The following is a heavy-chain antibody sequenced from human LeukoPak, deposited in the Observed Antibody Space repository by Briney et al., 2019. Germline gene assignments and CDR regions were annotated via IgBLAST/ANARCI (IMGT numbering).Heavy chain of an antibody. CDR2: INHSGST. Sequence: SETLSLTCAVYGGSFSGYYWSWIRQPPGKGLEWIGEINHSGSTNYNPSLKSRLTISVATSTNQFSLKLSSVTGADTAVYYCARVHSNYLELWLSYFNCSGQGSLVTVP. J-gene: IGHJ4*02. CDR3: ARVHSNYLELWLSYFNC. V-gene: IGHV4-34*01. D-gene: IGHD5-18*01. CDR1: GGSFSGYY.